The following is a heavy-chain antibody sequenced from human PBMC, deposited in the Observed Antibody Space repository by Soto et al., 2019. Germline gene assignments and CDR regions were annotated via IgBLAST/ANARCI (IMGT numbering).Heavy chain of an antibody. CDR2: ISASGDTT. Sequence: PGGSLVLSCASSGFTFDNHGMSWVREAPGKRLEWGSGISASGDTTFYADSVKGRFAISSDNSRNTVSLHMSGLRAEDTALYYCARVIYTWYDCPNDYWGQGAQVTVSS. CDR3: ARVIYTWYDCPNDY. CDR1: GFTFDNHG. D-gene: IGHD3-3*01. J-gene: IGHJ4*02. V-gene: IGHV3-23*01.